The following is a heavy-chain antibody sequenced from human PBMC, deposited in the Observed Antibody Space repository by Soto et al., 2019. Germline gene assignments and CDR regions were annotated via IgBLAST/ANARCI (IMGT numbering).Heavy chain of an antibody. CDR2: ISAYNGNT. CDR1: GYTFTSYG. D-gene: IGHD6-19*01. CDR3: ARDSSGWYHTGFDP. J-gene: IGHJ5*02. V-gene: IGHV1-18*01. Sequence: ASVKVSCKASGYTFTSYGISWVRQAPGQGLEWMGWISAYNGNTNYAQKLQGRVTMTTDTSTSTAYMELRSLRSDDTAVYYCARDSSGWYHTGFDPWGQGTLVTVPQ.